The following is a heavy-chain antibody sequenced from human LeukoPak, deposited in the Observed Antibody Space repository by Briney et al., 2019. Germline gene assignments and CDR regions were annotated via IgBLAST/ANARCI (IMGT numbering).Heavy chain of an antibody. CDR1: GGSISSYY. CDR2: IYYSGST. Sequence: SETLSLTCTVSGGSISSYYWSWIRQPPGKGLEWIGYIYYSGSTNYNPSLKSRVTMSVDTSKNQFSLKLSSVTAADTAVYYCARGASYSSSWYHYYYYMDVWGKGTTVTVSS. J-gene: IGHJ6*03. V-gene: IGHV4-59*01. CDR3: ARGASYSSSWYHYYYYMDV. D-gene: IGHD6-13*01.